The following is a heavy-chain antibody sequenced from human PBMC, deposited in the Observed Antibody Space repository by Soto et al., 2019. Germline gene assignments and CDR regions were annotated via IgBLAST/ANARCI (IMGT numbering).Heavy chain of an antibody. Sequence: QVQLVQSGAEVKKPGASVNVSCKASGYTFTSYDINSMRQATGQGLEWMGWMNPNSVNTGYAQKFQGRVTRTRNTSISIAYMELSSLGSEDTAVYYCTGGNDYIWGSYRDKYYYYYMDVWGKGTAVTVS. CDR2: MNPNSVNT. J-gene: IGHJ6*03. D-gene: IGHD3-16*02. CDR3: TGGNDYIWGSYRDKYYYYYMDV. CDR1: GYTFTSYD. V-gene: IGHV1-8*01.